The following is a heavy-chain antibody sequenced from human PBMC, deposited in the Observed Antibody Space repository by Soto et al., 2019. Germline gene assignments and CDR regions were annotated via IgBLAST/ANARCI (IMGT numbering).Heavy chain of an antibody. Sequence: QVQLVQSGAEVKKPGSSVKVSCKASGGTFSSYAISWVRQAPGQGLEWMGGIIPIFGTANYAQKFQGRVKITADESTSTAYMELSSLRSEDTAVYYCARPTDDRVNYYYYDGMDVWGQGTTVTVSS. J-gene: IGHJ6*02. CDR2: IIPIFGTA. D-gene: IGHD3-10*01. CDR1: GGTFSSYA. CDR3: ARPTDDRVNYYYYDGMDV. V-gene: IGHV1-69*01.